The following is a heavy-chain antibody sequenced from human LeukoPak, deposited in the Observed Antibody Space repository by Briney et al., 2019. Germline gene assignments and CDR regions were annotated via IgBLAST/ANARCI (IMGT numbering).Heavy chain of an antibody. J-gene: IGHJ3*02. CDR2: IKKDGSEK. Sequence: GGSLRLSCAASGFTFSNYWMTWVRQAPGKGLEWVANIKKDGSEKYYVDSVKGRFTISRDNAKNSLYLQMNSLRAEDTAVYYCARDFLPPLRLGELSPSDAFDIWGQGTMVTVSS. V-gene: IGHV3-7*01. CDR1: GFTFSNYW. D-gene: IGHD3-16*02. CDR3: ARDFLPPLRLGELSPSDAFDI.